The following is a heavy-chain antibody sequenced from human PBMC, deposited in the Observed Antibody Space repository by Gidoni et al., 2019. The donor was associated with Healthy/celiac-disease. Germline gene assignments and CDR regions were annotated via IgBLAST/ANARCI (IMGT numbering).Heavy chain of an antibody. D-gene: IGHD3-3*01. CDR1: GGSISSGSYY. V-gene: IGHV4-61*02. CDR2: IYTSGST. Sequence: QVQLQESGPGLVKPSQTLSLTCTVSGGSISSGSYYWSWIRQPAGKGLEWIGRIYTSGSTNYNPSLKSRVTISVDTSKNQFSLKLSSVTAADTAVYYCARNSPNYDFWSGYLNYYGMDVWGQGTTVTVSS. J-gene: IGHJ6*02. CDR3: ARNSPNYDFWSGYLNYYGMDV.